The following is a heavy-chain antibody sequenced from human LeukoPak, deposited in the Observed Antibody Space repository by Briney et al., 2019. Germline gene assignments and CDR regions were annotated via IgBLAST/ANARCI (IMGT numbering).Heavy chain of an antibody. CDR1: GGTFSNYA. V-gene: IGHV1-69*04. CDR2: IIPILGIA. D-gene: IGHD1-7*01. J-gene: IGHJ4*02. CDR3: ARDGSLTGTPLSLSFDY. Sequence: ASVKVSCKASGGTFSNYAISWVRQAPGQGLEWMGRIIPILGIAKYAQKFQGRVTVTADKSTSRAYMELSSLRSEDTAVYYCARDGSLTGTPLSLSFDYWGQETLVTVSS.